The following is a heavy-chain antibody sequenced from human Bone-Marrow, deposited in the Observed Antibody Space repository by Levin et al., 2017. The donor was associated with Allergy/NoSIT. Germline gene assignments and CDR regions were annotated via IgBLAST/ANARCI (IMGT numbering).Heavy chain of an antibody. V-gene: IGHV3-49*03. D-gene: IGHD6-6*01. Sequence: GGSLRLSCTASGFTFGDYAMSWFRQAPGKGLVWLGFIRSKAYGQTTEYAASVKGRFIISRDDSKNIAYLQMNSLKTEDTAIYFCSRGRGSSSFYWGQGTLVTVSS. CDR1: GFTFGDYA. CDR3: SRGRGSSSFY. CDR2: IRSKAYGQTT. J-gene: IGHJ4*02.